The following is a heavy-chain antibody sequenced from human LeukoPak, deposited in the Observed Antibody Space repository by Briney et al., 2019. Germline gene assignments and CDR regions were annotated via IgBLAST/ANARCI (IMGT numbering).Heavy chain of an antibody. CDR2: IYYSGST. D-gene: IGHD3-10*02. V-gene: IGHV4-30-4*01. J-gene: IGHJ6*04. CDR1: GGSISSGDYY. Sequence: PSQTLSLTCTVSGGSISSGDYYWSWIRQPPGKGLEWTGYIYYSGSTYYNPSLKSRVTISVDTSKNQFSLKLSSVTAADTAVYYCARNSVRGVYGMDVWGKGTTVTVSS. CDR3: ARNSVRGVYGMDV.